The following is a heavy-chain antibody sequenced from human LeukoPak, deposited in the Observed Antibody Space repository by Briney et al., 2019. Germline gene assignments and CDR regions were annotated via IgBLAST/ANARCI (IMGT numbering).Heavy chain of an antibody. CDR1: GGSFSGYY. CDR2: INHSGRT. Sequence: SETLSLTCAVYGGSFSGYYWNWIRQPPGKGLEWIGEINHSGRTNYNPSLKSRVTISVDTSKKQFSLKLSSVTAADTAVYYCARVAAAGYFDYWGQGTLVTVSS. CDR3: ARVAAAGYFDY. V-gene: IGHV4-34*01. D-gene: IGHD6-13*01. J-gene: IGHJ4*02.